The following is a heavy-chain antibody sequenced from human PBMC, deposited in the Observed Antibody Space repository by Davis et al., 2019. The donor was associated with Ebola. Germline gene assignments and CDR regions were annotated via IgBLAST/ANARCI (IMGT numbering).Heavy chain of an antibody. V-gene: IGHV1-18*04. CDR2: ISAYNGNT. Sequence: AASVKVSCKASGYTFTSYYMHWVRQAPGQGLEWMGWISAYNGNTNYAQKLQGRVTMTTDTSTSTAYMELRSLRSDDTAVYYCARDSFITPFDYWGQGTLVTVSS. CDR3: ARDSFITPFDY. J-gene: IGHJ4*02. D-gene: IGHD3-22*01. CDR1: GYTFTSYY.